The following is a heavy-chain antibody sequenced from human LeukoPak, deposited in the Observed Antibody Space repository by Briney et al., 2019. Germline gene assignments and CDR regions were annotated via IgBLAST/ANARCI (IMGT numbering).Heavy chain of an antibody. D-gene: IGHD1-1*01. CDR2: ISGSGDST. CDR1: RFTFTSYV. CDR3: AKNRNWNDVVFDY. V-gene: IGHV3-23*01. Sequence: GGSLRLSCAASRFTFTSYVMTWVRQAPGEGLEWVSAISGSGDSTYYADSVKGRFTISRDNSKNTLYLQMNSLRAEDTAVYYCAKNRNWNDVVFDYWGQGTLVTVSS. J-gene: IGHJ4*02.